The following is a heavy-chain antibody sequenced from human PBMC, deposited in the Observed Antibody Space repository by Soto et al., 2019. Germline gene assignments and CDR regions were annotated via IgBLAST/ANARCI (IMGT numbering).Heavy chain of an antibody. CDR2: ISYSGST. Sequence: QVQLQESGPGLVKPSQTLSLTCTVSGGSISSGNYYWSWIRQPPGKGLEWIGFISYSGSTYYSTSLKSRVTSSVDTSKSQFSLNLSFVTAADTAVYYCATTGTPATGLYFFDYWGQGSLVTVPS. CDR1: GGSISSGNYY. D-gene: IGHD2-15*01. J-gene: IGHJ4*02. CDR3: ATTGTPATGLYFFDY. V-gene: IGHV4-30-4*01.